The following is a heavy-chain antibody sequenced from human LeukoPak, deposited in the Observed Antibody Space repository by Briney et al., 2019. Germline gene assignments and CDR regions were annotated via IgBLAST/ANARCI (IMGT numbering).Heavy chain of an antibody. D-gene: IGHD3-10*01. CDR2: IYYSGST. CDR1: GGSISNYY. J-gene: IGHJ3*02. CDR3: ARYYGSGSYYRLHAFDI. V-gene: IGHV4-59*08. Sequence: SETLSLTCTVSGGSISNYYWSWIRQPPGKGLEWIGYIYYSGSTNYNPSLKSRVTISVDTSKNQFSLKLGSVTAADTAVYYCARYYGSGSYYRLHAFDIWGQGTMVTVSS.